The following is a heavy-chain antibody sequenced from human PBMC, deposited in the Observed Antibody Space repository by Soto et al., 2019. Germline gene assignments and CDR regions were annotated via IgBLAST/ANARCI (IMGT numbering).Heavy chain of an antibody. D-gene: IGHD3-3*01. CDR2: ISAYNGNT. CDR3: ARRSGTDFWSGPYFDY. CDR1: GYTFTSYG. Sequence: ASVKVSCKASGYTFTSYGISWVRQAPGQGLEWMGWISAYNGNTNYAQKLQGRVTMTTDTSTSTAYMELRSLRSDDTAVYYCARRSGTDFWSGPYFDYWGQGTLVTVSS. V-gene: IGHV1-18*01. J-gene: IGHJ4*02.